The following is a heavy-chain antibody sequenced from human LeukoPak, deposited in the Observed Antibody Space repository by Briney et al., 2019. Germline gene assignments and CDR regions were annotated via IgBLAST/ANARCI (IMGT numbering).Heavy chain of an antibody. Sequence: ASVKVSCKASGYTFTTYGITWVRQAPGQGLEWMGWISTYNGDTNYAQKLQGRVTMTTDTSTSTAYMELRSLRSDDTAVYYCARDLIAATDYWGQGTLVTVSS. V-gene: IGHV1-18*01. CDR3: ARDLIAATDY. J-gene: IGHJ4*02. CDR1: GYTFTTYG. D-gene: IGHD6-13*01. CDR2: ISTYNGDT.